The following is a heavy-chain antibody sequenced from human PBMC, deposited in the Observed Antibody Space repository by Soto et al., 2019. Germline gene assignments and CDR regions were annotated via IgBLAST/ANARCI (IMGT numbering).Heavy chain of an antibody. J-gene: IGHJ6*02. CDR2: IFHDGSNK. CDR3: ATLIPGYTRNSRSATGCMDV. D-gene: IGHD6-13*01. CDR1: GFTFSNYG. Sequence: QVQLVESGGGVVQPGRSLRLSCAASGFTFSNYGMHWVRRAPGKGLEWMAVIFHDGSNKYYADAVKGRFTISRDNSENTLYLQMNSLRTEDTAVYYCATLIPGYTRNSRSATGCMDVWGQGTTVTVSS. V-gene: IGHV3-30*03.